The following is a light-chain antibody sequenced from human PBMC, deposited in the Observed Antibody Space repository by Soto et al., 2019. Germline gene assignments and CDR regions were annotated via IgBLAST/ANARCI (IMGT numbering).Light chain of an antibody. CDR3: SSYAGSSNV. V-gene: IGLV2-8*01. Sequence: QSVLTQPPSASGSPGQSVAISCTGTSSDVDGYNYVSWYQQHPGKAPKLMIYAVNKRPSGVPDRFSGSKSGNTASLTVSGLQAEDEADYYCSSYAGSSNVFGTGTKLTV. J-gene: IGLJ1*01. CDR2: AVN. CDR1: SSDVDGYNY.